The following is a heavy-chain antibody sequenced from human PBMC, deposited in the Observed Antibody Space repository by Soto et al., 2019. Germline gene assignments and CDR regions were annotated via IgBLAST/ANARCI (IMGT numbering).Heavy chain of an antibody. CDR2: ISSNGGST. V-gene: IGHV3-64D*08. CDR3: VKDIAIAVAADGDY. J-gene: IGHJ4*02. Sequence: EVQLVESGGGLVQPGGSLRLSCSASGFTFSSYAMRWVRQAPGKGLEYVSAISSNGGSTYYADSVKGRFTISRDNSKNTLYLQMSSLRAEDTAVYYCVKDIAIAVAADGDYWGQGTLVTVSS. CDR1: GFTFSSYA. D-gene: IGHD6-19*01.